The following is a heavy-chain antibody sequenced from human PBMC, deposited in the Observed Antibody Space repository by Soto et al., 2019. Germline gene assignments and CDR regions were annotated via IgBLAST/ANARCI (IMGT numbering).Heavy chain of an antibody. CDR3: AKDTSSSPYYMDV. D-gene: IGHD2-2*01. V-gene: IGHV3-23*01. CDR2: ITGSTGTT. Sequence: PEGSLRLSCAASGITFSNFAISWVRHAPGKGLEWVSEITGSTGTTYYADSVKGRFIISRDNSKNTLHLQMNSLRAEDTAVYYCAKDTSSSPYYMDVWGKGTTVTVSS. J-gene: IGHJ6*03. CDR1: GITFSNFA.